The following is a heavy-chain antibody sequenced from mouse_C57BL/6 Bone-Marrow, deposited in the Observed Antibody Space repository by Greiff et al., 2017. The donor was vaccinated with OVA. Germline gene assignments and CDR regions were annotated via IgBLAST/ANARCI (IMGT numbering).Heavy chain of an antibody. CDR3: ARWIYDGYYGAMDY. V-gene: IGHV1-58*01. D-gene: IGHD2-3*01. Sequence: VHVKQSGAELVRPGSSVKMSCKTSGYTFTSYGINWVKQRPGQGLEWIGYIYIGNGYTEYNEKFKGKATLTSDTSSSTAYMQLSSLTSEDSAIYFCARWIYDGYYGAMDYWGQGTSVTVSS. J-gene: IGHJ4*01. CDR1: GYTFTSYG. CDR2: IYIGNGYT.